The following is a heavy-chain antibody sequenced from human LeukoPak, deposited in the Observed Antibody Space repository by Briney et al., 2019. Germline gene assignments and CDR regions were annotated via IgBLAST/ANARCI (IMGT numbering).Heavy chain of an antibody. CDR2: IYYSGST. CDR3: ARVGYCSGGSCYLAFDI. CDR1: GGSISSYY. D-gene: IGHD2-15*01. Sequence: SETLSLTCTVSGGSISSYYWSWIRQPPGKGLEWIGYIYYSGSTNYNPSLKSRVTISVDTSKNQFSLKLSSVTAADTAVYYCARVGYCSGGSCYLAFDIWGQGTMVTVPS. V-gene: IGHV4-59*01. J-gene: IGHJ3*02.